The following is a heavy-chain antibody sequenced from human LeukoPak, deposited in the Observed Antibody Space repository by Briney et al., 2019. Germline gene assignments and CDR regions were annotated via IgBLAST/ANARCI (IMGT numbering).Heavy chain of an antibody. CDR2: TYYSGTT. CDR3: ARLGSTSWLLIDY. J-gene: IGHJ4*02. V-gene: IGHV4-59*08. Sequence: ASETLSLTCTVSGGSISSSSWSWIRQPPGKGLEWIGYTYYSGTTNYNPSLKSRVTISVDTSKNQFSLKLSSVTAADTAVYYCARLGSTSWLLIDYWGQGALVTVSS. CDR1: GGSISSSS. D-gene: IGHD6-13*01.